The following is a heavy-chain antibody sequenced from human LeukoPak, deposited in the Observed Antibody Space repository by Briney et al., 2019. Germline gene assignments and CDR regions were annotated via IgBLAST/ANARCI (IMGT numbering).Heavy chain of an antibody. CDR2: IYHSGST. CDR1: GGSISSGGYS. V-gene: IGHV4-30-2*01. CDR3: ARESGYGDYYDY. Sequence: PSETLSLTCAVSGGSISSGGYSWSWIRQPPGKGLEWIGYIYHSGSTYYNPSLKSRVTISVDRSKNQFSLKLSSVTAADTAVYYCARESGYGDYYDYWGQGTLVTVSS. D-gene: IGHD4-17*01. J-gene: IGHJ4*02.